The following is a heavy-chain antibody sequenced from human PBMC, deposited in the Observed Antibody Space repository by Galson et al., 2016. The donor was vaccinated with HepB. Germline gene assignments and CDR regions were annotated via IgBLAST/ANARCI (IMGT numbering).Heavy chain of an antibody. V-gene: IGHV3-23*01. J-gene: IGHJ4*02. CDR2: ITSGDTT. Sequence: SLRLSCAASGFIFADYALHWVRQAPGKGLEWVSLITSGDTTYYADAVKGRFTIFRDNSKNTLSLQMTRLRVEDTAVYFCARSDYFGSGNYEFWGQGSLVIASS. CDR3: ARSDYFGSGNYEF. CDR1: GFIFADYA. D-gene: IGHD3-10*01.